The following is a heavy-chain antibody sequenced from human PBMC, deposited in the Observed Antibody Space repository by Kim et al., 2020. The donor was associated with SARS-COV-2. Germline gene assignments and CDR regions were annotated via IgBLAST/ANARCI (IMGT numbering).Heavy chain of an antibody. CDR1: GGSISSYY. CDR3: ARDHYYGSGSYYNDYYYGMDV. D-gene: IGHD3-10*01. Sequence: SETLSLTCTVSGGSISSYYWSWIRQPPGKGLEWIGYIYYSGSTNYNPSLKSRVTISVDTSKNQFSLKLSSVTAADTAVYYCARDHYYGSGSYYNDYYYGMDVWGQGTTVTVSS. J-gene: IGHJ6*02. V-gene: IGHV4-59*13. CDR2: IYYSGST.